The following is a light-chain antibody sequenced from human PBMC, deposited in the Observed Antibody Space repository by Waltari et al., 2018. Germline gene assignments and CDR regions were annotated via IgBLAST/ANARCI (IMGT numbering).Light chain of an antibody. Sequence: AIQLTQSPSSLSASVGDRVTMTCRASQAISRSVAWFPQRPGKVPKLLIFEASDLGDGVPSRFSGSGGGTRFTLTISSLQPEDFATYYCQHFYSYPSGFGQGTRLEIK. V-gene: IGKV1-13*02. CDR1: QAISRS. J-gene: IGKJ5*01. CDR2: EAS. CDR3: QHFYSYPSG.